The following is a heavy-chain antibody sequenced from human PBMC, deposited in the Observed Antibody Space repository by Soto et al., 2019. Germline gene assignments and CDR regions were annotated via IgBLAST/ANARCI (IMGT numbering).Heavy chain of an antibody. D-gene: IGHD3-3*01. Sequence: EVQLVESGGGLVQPGGSLRLSCAASGFSFSDHYMDWVRQAPGKGLEWVGRTRNKAYSYTTEYAASLRGRFTISRDYSKGSPLPQMNRLKTEETGVDYWATSLPSKKWSGFGSRGQGTL. CDR1: GFSFSDHY. CDR2: TRNKAYSYTT. CDR3: ATSLPSKKWSGFGS. J-gene: IGHJ1*01. V-gene: IGHV3-72*01.